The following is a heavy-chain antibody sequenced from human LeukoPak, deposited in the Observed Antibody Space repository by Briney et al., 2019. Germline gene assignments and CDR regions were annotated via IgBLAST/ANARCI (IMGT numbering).Heavy chain of an antibody. D-gene: IGHD1-1*01. CDR3: ARDGGARNDENWFDP. CDR1: EYTFTSYY. Sequence: ASVKVSCKASEYTFTSYYMHWVRQAPGQGLEWMGWINPNSGGTSYAQKFQGRVTMTRDTSSSTAYMELSRLRSDDTAVYYCARDGGARNDENWFDPWGQGTLVTVSS. CDR2: INPNSGGT. J-gene: IGHJ5*02. V-gene: IGHV1-2*02.